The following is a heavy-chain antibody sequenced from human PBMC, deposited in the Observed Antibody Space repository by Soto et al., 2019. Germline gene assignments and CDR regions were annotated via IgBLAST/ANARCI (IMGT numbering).Heavy chain of an antibody. V-gene: IGHV4-39*01. D-gene: IGHD3-22*01. CDR2: IYYSGST. Sequence: QLQLQESGPGLVKPSETLSLTCTVSGGSISSSSYYWGWIRQPPGKGLEWIGSIYYSGSTYYNPSLKSRVTISVDTSKNQFSLKLSSVTAADTAVYYCARHAPNYYDSSGYFWGQGTLVTVSS. CDR3: ARHAPNYYDSSGYF. CDR1: GGSISSSSYY. J-gene: IGHJ4*02.